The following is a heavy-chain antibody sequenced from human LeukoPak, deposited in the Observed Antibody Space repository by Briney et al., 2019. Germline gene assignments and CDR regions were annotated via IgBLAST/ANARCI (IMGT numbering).Heavy chain of an antibody. Sequence: SVKLFCKSSGGTFSSYTISWVRQAPGQGIEWMGRIIPILGITNYAQKFQGRVTITADKSTSTDYMELSSLRSEDTAVYYCARDAPLYCSSTSCDTFDYWGQGTLVTVSS. V-gene: IGHV1-69*04. CDR1: GGTFSSYT. J-gene: IGHJ4*02. D-gene: IGHD2-2*02. CDR3: ARDAPLYCSSTSCDTFDY. CDR2: IIPILGIT.